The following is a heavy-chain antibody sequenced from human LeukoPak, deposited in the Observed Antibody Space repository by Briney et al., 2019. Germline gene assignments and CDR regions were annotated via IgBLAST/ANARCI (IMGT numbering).Heavy chain of an antibody. CDR2: IHSSGTT. D-gene: IGHD4-17*01. CDR3: ARHAVTEYFQH. CDR1: GGSISGYF. Sequence: PSETLSLTCTVSGGSISGYFWNWIRQPVGKGLEWVGRIHSSGTTTYNPSLKNRVTMSVDTSKKQFSLKLSSVTAADTAVYYCARHAVTEYFQHWGQGTLVTVSS. V-gene: IGHV4-4*07. J-gene: IGHJ1*01.